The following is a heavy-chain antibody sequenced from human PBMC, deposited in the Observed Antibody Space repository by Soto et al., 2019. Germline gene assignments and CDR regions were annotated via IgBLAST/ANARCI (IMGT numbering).Heavy chain of an antibody. CDR2: ISHDGSNK. CDR3: AKVSRALRVLTPDFDY. Sequence: QVQLVESGGGVVQPGGSLRLSCAASGFTFSSHAVHWVRQAPGKGLEWVAVISHDGSNKYYGDSVKGRFTISRDNSKNTLYMQMNSLRAVDTAVYYCAKVSRALRVLTPDFDYWGQGTLVTVSS. V-gene: IGHV3-30-3*01. CDR1: GFTFSSHA. J-gene: IGHJ4*02. D-gene: IGHD3-3*01.